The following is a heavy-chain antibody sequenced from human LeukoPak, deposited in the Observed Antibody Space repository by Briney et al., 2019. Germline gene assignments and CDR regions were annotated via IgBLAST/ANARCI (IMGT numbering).Heavy chain of an antibody. V-gene: IGHV3-9*01. Sequence: GRSLRLSCAASGFTFDDYAMHWVRQAPGKGLEWVSGISWNSGSIGYADSVKGRFTISRDNAKNSLYLQMNSLRAEDTALYYCAKEGLVGALDYWGQGTLVTVSS. J-gene: IGHJ4*02. D-gene: IGHD1-26*01. CDR1: GFTFDDYA. CDR2: ISWNSGSI. CDR3: AKEGLVGALDY.